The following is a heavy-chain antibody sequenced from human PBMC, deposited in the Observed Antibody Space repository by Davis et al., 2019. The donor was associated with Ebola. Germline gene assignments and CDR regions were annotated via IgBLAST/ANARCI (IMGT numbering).Heavy chain of an antibody. CDR2: IRSYGDTI. CDR3: ARDPHALDM. CDR1: GFSLSSYS. J-gene: IGHJ3*02. V-gene: IGHV3-48*02. Sequence: GESLKISCGIPGFSLSSYSMNWVRQAPGKGLEWVAYIRSYGDTIHYADSVKGRFTISRDTAKNSLYLQMNSLRDEDTAMYYCARDPHALDMWGQGTMVTVSS.